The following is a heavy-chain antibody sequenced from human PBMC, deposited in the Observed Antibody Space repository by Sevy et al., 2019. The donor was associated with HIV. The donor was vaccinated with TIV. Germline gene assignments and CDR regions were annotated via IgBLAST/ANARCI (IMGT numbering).Heavy chain of an antibody. Sequence: GGSVRLSCAASGFTFSSYWMHWVRQAPGKGLVWVSRINSDWSSTNFADSWKGRFTMSGDNAKNKLYLQMNSMRAEDTAVYYSARDWVYDTSVYYLEAAFDIWGQGTMVTVSS. J-gene: IGHJ3*02. CDR2: INSDWSST. CDR3: ARDWVYDTSVYYLEAAFDI. CDR1: GFTFSSYW. D-gene: IGHD3-22*01. V-gene: IGHV3-74*01.